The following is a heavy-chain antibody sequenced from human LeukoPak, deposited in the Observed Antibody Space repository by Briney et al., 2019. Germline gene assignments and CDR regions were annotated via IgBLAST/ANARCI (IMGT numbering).Heavy chain of an antibody. J-gene: IGHJ5*02. CDR3: ARDWFRSSSGYYCDWFDP. Sequence: ASVKVSCKASGYTFTGYYMHWVRQAPGQGLEWMGWINPNSGGTNYAQKFQGRVTMTRDTSISTAYMELSRLRSDDTAVYYCARDWFRSSSGYYCDWFDPWGQGTLVTVSS. CDR2: INPNSGGT. V-gene: IGHV1-2*02. CDR1: GYTFTGYY. D-gene: IGHD3-22*01.